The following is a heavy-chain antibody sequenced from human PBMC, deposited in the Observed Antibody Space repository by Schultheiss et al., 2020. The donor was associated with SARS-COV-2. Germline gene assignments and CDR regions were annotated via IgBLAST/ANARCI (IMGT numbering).Heavy chain of an antibody. D-gene: IGHD2-2*01. Sequence: SETLSLTCTVSGGSISSYYWSWIRQPPGKGLEWIGYIYNSGSTYYNPSLKSRVTISVDTSKNQFSLKLSSVTAADTAVYYCARDWSGDIVVVPAAGAFDYWGQGTLVTVSS. CDR3: ARDWSGDIVVVPAAGAFDY. CDR2: IYNSGST. V-gene: IGHV4-59*01. CDR1: GGSISSYY. J-gene: IGHJ4*02.